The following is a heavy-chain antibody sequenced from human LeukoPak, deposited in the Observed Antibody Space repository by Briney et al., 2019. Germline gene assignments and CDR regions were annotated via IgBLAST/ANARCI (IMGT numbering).Heavy chain of an antibody. J-gene: IGHJ3*02. Sequence: PGGSLRLSCAASGFTFSSYGMHWVRQAPGKGLEWVAVIWYDGSNKYYADSVKGRFTISRDNSKNTLYLQMNSLRAADTAVYYCAREAGDYAAFDIWGQGTMVTVSS. CDR2: IWYDGSNK. CDR1: GFTFSSYG. V-gene: IGHV3-33*01. D-gene: IGHD4-17*01. CDR3: AREAGDYAAFDI.